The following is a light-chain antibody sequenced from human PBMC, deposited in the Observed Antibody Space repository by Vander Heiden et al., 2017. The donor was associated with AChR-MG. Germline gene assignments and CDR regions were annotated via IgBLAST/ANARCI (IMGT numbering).Light chain of an antibody. CDR1: NIGSKN. CDR3: QVWDSSVV. CDR2: RDS. V-gene: IGLV3-9*01. Sequence: SSELTQPLSVSVALGQTARSTCGGNNIGSKNVHWYQQKPGQAPVLVIYRDSNRPSGIPERFSGSNSGNTATLTISRAQAGDEADYYCQVWDSSVVFGGGTKLTVL. J-gene: IGLJ2*01.